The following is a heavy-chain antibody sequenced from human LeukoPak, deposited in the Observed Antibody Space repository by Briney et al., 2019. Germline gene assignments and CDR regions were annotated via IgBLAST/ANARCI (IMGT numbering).Heavy chain of an antibody. Sequence: ASVKVSCKASGYTFSAYYINWVRQAPGQGLEWMGWINPNTGGTNYAQKFQGRVTMTRDMSISTVYMELSSLRYDDSAVFYCARTFFSGSGTSFYYYMDVWGKGPRSPSP. CDR1: GYTFSAYY. CDR2: INPNTGGT. CDR3: ARTFFSGSGTSFYYYMDV. D-gene: IGHD3-10*01. J-gene: IGHJ6*03. V-gene: IGHV1-2*02.